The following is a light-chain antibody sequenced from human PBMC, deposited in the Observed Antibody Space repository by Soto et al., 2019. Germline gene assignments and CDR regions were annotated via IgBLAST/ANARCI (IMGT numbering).Light chain of an antibody. CDR2: AAS. CDR3: VQDYQYQRT. CDR1: QGIRYA. J-gene: IGKJ1*01. Sequence: IQITQSPSSLSASVGGIVTITCRASQGIRYALGWYQQTPGNAPKLLIYAASSLHSGAPPRFSGSGSATDFTLTISGLHPADFSTYYCVQDYQYQRTFGQGNKVDIK. V-gene: IGKV1-6*01.